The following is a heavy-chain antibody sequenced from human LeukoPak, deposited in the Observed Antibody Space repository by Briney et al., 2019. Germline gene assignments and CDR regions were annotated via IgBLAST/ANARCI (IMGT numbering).Heavy chain of an antibody. J-gene: IGHJ4*02. CDR2: INPNSGGT. V-gene: IGHV1-2*02. CDR3: ARVVRRITMVRGVDLGY. Sequence: GASVKVSCKASGYTFTGYYMHWVRQAPGQGLEWMGWINPNSGGTNYAQKFQGRVTMTRDTSISTAYMELSRLRSDDTAVYYRARVVRRITMVRGVDLGYWGQGTLVTVSS. CDR1: GYTFTGYY. D-gene: IGHD3-10*01.